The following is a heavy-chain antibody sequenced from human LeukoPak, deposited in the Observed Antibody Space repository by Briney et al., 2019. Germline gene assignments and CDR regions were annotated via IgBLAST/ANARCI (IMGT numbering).Heavy chain of an antibody. CDR3: ARSTWLLDK. J-gene: IGHJ4*02. Sequence: SETLSLTCAVYGGSLSGYSWSWIRQSPGKGLEWIAEVNHTGGITYNPSLKSRVTISIDTSRNQVSLKLTSVTAADTAVYYCARSTWLLDKWGQGILVTVSS. CDR1: GGSLSGYS. D-gene: IGHD3-22*01. V-gene: IGHV4-34*01. CDR2: VNHTGGI.